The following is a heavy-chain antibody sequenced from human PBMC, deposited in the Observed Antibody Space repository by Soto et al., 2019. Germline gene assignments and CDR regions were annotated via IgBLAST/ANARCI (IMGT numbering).Heavy chain of an antibody. D-gene: IGHD1-26*01. J-gene: IGHJ3*01. CDR3: VRDFSRIVGATADAFDL. V-gene: IGHV3-21*01. Sequence: GVLRLSCVASGFSFNSYAMYWVRLAPGKGPEWVATISATGYYIYYADSVQGRFTISRDNARKSLFLQMNGLEAEDTAVYYCVRDFSRIVGATADAFDLWGQGTTVTVS. CDR1: GFSFNSYA. CDR2: ISATGYYI.